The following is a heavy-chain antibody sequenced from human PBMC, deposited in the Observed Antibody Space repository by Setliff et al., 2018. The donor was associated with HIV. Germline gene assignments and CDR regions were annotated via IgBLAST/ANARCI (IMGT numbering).Heavy chain of an antibody. V-gene: IGHV4-34*01. Sequence: SETLSLTCAVYGGAFNDYYWSWIRQPAGKGLEWLGEINHSGRANYHPSLRSRVTMSVDKSKNQFSLKLSSVTAADTAVYYCARDYYDDTYYSPGIYYLYYMDVWGKGTTVTVSS. J-gene: IGHJ6*03. D-gene: IGHD3-10*01. CDR2: INHSGRA. CDR3: ARDYYDDTYYSPGIYYLYYMDV. CDR1: GGAFNDYY.